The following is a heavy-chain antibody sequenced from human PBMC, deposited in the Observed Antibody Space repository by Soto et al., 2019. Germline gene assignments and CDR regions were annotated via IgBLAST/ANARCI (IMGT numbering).Heavy chain of an antibody. CDR1: GYTFTSYG. D-gene: IGHD5-18*01. CDR3: AGSRDGYKLGYYYEMDV. J-gene: IGHJ6*02. Sequence: ASVKVSCKASGYTFTSYGISWVRQAPGQGLEWMGWISAYNGNTKYAQKLQGRVTITTDTSTSTAYMELRSLRSDDTAVYYCAGSRDGYKLGYYYEMDVWGQGTPVTVSS. V-gene: IGHV1-18*01. CDR2: ISAYNGNT.